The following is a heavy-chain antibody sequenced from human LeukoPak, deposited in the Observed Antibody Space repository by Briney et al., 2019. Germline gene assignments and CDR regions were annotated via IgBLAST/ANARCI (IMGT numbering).Heavy chain of an antibody. D-gene: IGHD6-19*01. CDR2: ISAYDGET. Sequence: ASVKVSCKASGYIFTNYGISWFRQAPGQGLEWVTWISAYDGETKNAQKFQDRVTAITDTSTRTAYMELRSLTSDDTAVYYCGRDRPYRSGWYTDYWGQGTLVTVSS. V-gene: IGHV1-18*01. J-gene: IGHJ4*02. CDR1: GYIFTNYG. CDR3: GRDRPYRSGWYTDY.